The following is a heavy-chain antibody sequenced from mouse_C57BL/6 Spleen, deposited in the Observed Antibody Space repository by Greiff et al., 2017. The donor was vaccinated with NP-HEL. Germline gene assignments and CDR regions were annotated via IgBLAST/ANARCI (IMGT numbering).Heavy chain of an antibody. CDR1: GYTFTDYE. J-gene: IGHJ3*01. Sequence: QVHVKQSGAELVRPGASVTLSCKASGYTFTDYEMHWVKQTPVHGLEWIGAIDPETGGTAYNQKFKGKAILTADKSSSTAYMELRSLTSEDSAVYYCTRSAYGNYPFAYWGQGTLVTVSA. V-gene: IGHV1-15*01. D-gene: IGHD2-1*01. CDR2: IDPETGGT. CDR3: TRSAYGNYPFAY.